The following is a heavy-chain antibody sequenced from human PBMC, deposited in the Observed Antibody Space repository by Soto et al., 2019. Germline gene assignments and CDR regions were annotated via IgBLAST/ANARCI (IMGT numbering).Heavy chain of an antibody. CDR3: ARSIEEGSHGVATNNWFGSRLENNWFDP. CDR2: INPNSGGT. Sequence: ASVKVSCKASGYTFTGYYMHWVRQAPGQGLEWMGWINPNSGGTNYAQKFQGRVTMTRDTSISTAYMELSRLRSDDTAVYYCARSIEEGSHGVATNNWFGSRLENNWFDPWGQGTLVTVSS. CDR1: GYTFTGYY. J-gene: IGHJ5*02. V-gene: IGHV1-2*02. D-gene: IGHD3-10*01.